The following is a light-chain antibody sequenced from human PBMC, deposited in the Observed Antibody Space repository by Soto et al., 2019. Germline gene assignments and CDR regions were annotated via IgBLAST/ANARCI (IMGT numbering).Light chain of an antibody. CDR1: QSVRSN. CDR2: GAS. J-gene: IGKJ2*01. V-gene: IGKV3-15*01. Sequence: EIVMTQSPATLSVSPGERATLSCRASQSVRSNLAWYQQKPGRAPRLLIYGASTRATGIPARLSGSGSGPEFNLTISSLQAEDFAVYYCQQYNNWPYTFGHGSKLEIK. CDR3: QQYNNWPYT.